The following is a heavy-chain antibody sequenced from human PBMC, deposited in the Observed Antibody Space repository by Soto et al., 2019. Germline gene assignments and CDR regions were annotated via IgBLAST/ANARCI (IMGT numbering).Heavy chain of an antibody. D-gene: IGHD2-15*01. CDR2: ISSSSRTI. V-gene: IGHV3-48*01. Sequence: EVQLVESGGGLVQPGGSLRLSCAASGFTFSSYSMNWVRQAPGKGLEWVSYISSSSRTIYYADSVKGRFTIARDNAKNSLYLQMNSPRAEDTAVYYCARDKGRSPLDYWGQGTLVTVSS. J-gene: IGHJ4*02. CDR1: GFTFSSYS. CDR3: ARDKGRSPLDY.